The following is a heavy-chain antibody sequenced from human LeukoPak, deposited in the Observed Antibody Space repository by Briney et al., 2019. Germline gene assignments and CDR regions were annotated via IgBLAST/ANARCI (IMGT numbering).Heavy chain of an antibody. D-gene: IGHD5-12*01. CDR2: INHSGST. J-gene: IGHJ4*02. CDR3: ARADGYSGYELDY. Sequence: SETLSLTCAVYGGSFSGYYWSWIRQPPGKGLEWIGEINHSGSTNYNPSLKSRVTISVDTSKNQFSLKLSSVTAADTAVYYCARADGYSGYELDYWGQGTLVTVSS. CDR1: GGSFSGYY. V-gene: IGHV4-34*01.